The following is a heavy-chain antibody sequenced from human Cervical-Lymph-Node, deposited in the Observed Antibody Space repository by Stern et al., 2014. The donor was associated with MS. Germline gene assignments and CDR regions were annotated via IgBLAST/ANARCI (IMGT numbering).Heavy chain of an antibody. CDR1: GCSFSSGDFY. CDR3: AGEGPRTGTLVY. D-gene: IGHD3/OR15-3a*01. CDR2: LYYSGST. Sequence: QLQLEESGPELEKPSPTLSLTCTVSGCSFSSGDFYWSWIRPSPGNGLEWCGNLYYSGSTYYNTFLKRLATTTVDTSKNQFSLKLSSVTAADTAVYCCAGEGPRTGTLVYWGQGTLVTVSS. J-gene: IGHJ4*02. V-gene: IGHV4-30-4*01.